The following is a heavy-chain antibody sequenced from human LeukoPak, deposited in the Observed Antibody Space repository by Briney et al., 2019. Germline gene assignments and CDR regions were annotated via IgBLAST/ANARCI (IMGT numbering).Heavy chain of an antibody. CDR3: ARVPPSSWYSDDAFDI. J-gene: IGHJ3*02. V-gene: IGHV1-2*02. D-gene: IGHD6-13*01. CDR2: INPNSGGT. Sequence: ASVKLSCKASGYTFTGYYMHWVRHAPGQGLEWMGWINPNSGGTNYAQKFQGRVTMTRDTSISTAYMELSRLRSDDTAVYYCARVPPSSWYSDDAFDIWGQGTMVTVSS. CDR1: GYTFTGYY.